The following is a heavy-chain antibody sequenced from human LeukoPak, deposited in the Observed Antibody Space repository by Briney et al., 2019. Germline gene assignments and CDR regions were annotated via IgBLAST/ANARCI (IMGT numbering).Heavy chain of an antibody. J-gene: IGHJ4*02. CDR3: ARAQDSSGYPFDY. CDR1: GGSISSGGYY. Sequence: SETLSLTCTVSGGSISSGGYYWSWIRQHPGKGLEWIGYIYYSGSTYYNPSLKSRVTISVDTSKNQFSLKLSSVTAADTAVYYCARAQDSSGYPFDYWGQGTLVTVSS. V-gene: IGHV4-31*03. CDR2: IYYSGST. D-gene: IGHD3-22*01.